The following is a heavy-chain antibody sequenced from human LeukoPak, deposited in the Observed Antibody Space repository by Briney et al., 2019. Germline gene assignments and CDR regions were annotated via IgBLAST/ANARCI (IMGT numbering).Heavy chain of an antibody. J-gene: IGHJ5*02. CDR1: GYTFTSYA. CDR3: ASRLSSSSWFLGWFDP. V-gene: IGHV1-3*01. D-gene: IGHD6-13*01. Sequence: ASVKVSCKASGYTFTSYAMHWVRQAPGQRLEWMGWINAGNGNTKYSQKFQGRVTITRDTSASTAYMELSSLRSEDTAVYYCASRLSSSSWFLGWFDPWGQGTLVTVSS. CDR2: INAGNGNT.